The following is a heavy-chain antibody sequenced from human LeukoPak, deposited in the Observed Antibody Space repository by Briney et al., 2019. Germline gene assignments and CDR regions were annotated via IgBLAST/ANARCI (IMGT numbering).Heavy chain of an antibody. V-gene: IGHV3-48*03. Sequence: GGSLRLFCAASGFTFNNYEMNWVRQAPGKGLEWVSYISSSGSTIYYADSVEDRFTISRDNAKNSLYLQMNSLRAEDTAVYYCARHSFGDYEFWFDYWGQGTLVTVSS. J-gene: IGHJ4*02. CDR2: ISSSGSTI. CDR1: GFTFNNYE. D-gene: IGHD4-17*01. CDR3: ARHSFGDYEFWFDY.